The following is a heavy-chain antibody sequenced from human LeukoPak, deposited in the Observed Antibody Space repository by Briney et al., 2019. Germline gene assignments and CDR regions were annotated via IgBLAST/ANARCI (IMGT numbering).Heavy chain of an antibody. J-gene: IGHJ4*02. Sequence: SETLSLTCGVSGGSVSSTNWWTWIRQPPGKGLEWIGEVHLDGRTNFNPSLKSRLTMSVDLSENHVSLKLTSVTAADTAVYYCAREGGFYRPLDYSGQGTLVTDSS. CDR1: GGSVSSTNW. CDR2: VHLDGRT. D-gene: IGHD6-25*01. V-gene: IGHV4-4*02. CDR3: AREGGFYRPLDY.